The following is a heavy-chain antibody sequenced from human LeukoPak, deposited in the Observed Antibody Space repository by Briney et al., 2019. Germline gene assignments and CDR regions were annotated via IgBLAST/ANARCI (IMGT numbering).Heavy chain of an antibody. V-gene: IGHV3-48*03. Sequence: GGSLRLSCAASGFTFSSYEMNWVRQAPGKGLEWVSYISSSGSTIYYADSVRGRFTISRDNAKSSLYLQMNSLRAEDTAVYYCAKERRGSGSAEDYWGQGTLVTVSS. CDR1: GFTFSSYE. CDR3: AKERRGSGSAEDY. D-gene: IGHD3-10*01. J-gene: IGHJ4*02. CDR2: ISSSGSTI.